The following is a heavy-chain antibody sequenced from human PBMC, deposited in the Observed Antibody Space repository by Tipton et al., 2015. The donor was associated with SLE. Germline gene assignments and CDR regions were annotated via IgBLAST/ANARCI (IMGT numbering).Heavy chain of an antibody. CDR2: ISSGTITTHI. V-gene: IGHV3-21*03. CDR3: ARDLAVTTPEYFQH. J-gene: IGHJ1*01. Sequence: SLRLSCAASGFSFSRFGMNWLRQVPGKGLEWVAFISSGTITTHIYYADSVKGRFTISRDNAKNSLFLQMNSLRAEDTGVYFCARDLAVTTPEYFQHWGQGTLVTVSS. D-gene: IGHD4-17*01. CDR1: GFSFSRFG.